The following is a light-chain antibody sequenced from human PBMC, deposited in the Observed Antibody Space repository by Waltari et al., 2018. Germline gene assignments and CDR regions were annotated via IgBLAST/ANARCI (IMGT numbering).Light chain of an antibody. CDR2: DVR. Sequence: QSVLTQPASVSGSSGPSRTISCTGTSSDVGAYNYVSWYQQHPGKAPKIVIYDVRKRPSGVSDRFSGSKSGNTASLTISGLQAEDEADYYCSSYTSGNTWVFGGGTKLTVL. V-gene: IGLV2-14*03. CDR3: SSYTSGNTWV. CDR1: SSDVGAYNY. J-gene: IGLJ3*02.